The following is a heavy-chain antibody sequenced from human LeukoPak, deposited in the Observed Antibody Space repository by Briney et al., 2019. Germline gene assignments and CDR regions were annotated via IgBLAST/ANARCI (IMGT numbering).Heavy chain of an antibody. V-gene: IGHV4-4*09. CDR2: INLRGST. CDR1: AGSISTYY. Sequence: SETLSLTCSVSAGSISTYYWTWVRQPPGKGLEWIGEINLRGSTNYNPSLKSRVTISVDTSKNQFSLKLSSVTAADTAVYYCARGRVFDPWGQGTLVTVSS. J-gene: IGHJ5*02. D-gene: IGHD6-13*01. CDR3: ARGRVFDP.